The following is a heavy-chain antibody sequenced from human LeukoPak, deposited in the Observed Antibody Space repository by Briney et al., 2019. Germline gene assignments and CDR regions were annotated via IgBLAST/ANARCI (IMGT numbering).Heavy chain of an antibody. Sequence: SQTLSLTCAVSGGSISSGGYSWSWIRQHPGKGLEWIGYIYYSGSTYYNPSLKSRVTISVDTSKNQFSLKLSSVTAADTAVYYCARATRHLDYWGQGTLVTVSS. CDR1: GGSISSGGYS. CDR3: ARATRHLDY. CDR2: IYYSGST. V-gene: IGHV4-31*11. J-gene: IGHJ4*02.